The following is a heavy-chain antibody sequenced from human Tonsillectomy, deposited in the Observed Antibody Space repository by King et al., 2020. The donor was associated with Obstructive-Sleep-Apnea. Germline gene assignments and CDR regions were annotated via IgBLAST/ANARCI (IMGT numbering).Heavy chain of an antibody. CDR2: IYYSGST. V-gene: IGHV4-59*08. Sequence: VQLKESGPGLVKPSETLSLTCTVSGGSISSYYWSWIRQPPGKGLEWIGYIYYSGSTNYNPSLKSRVTISVDTSKNQFSLKLSSVTAADTAVYYCARQVGLPLDAFDIWGQGTMVTVSS. D-gene: IGHD3-16*01. J-gene: IGHJ3*02. CDR1: GGSISSYY. CDR3: ARQVGLPLDAFDI.